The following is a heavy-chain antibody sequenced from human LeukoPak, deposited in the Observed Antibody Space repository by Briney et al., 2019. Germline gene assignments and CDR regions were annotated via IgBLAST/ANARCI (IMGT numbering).Heavy chain of an antibody. CDR3: AREPAVVSFDY. CDR1: GFTFSSYS. CDR2: ISSSSSYI. D-gene: IGHD2-15*01. V-gene: IGHV3-21*01. Sequence: GGSLGLSCAASGFTFSSYSMNWVRQAPGKGLEWVSSISSSSSYIYYADSVKGRFTISRDNAKNSLYLQMNSLRAEDTAVYYCAREPAVVSFDYWGQGTLVTVSS. J-gene: IGHJ4*02.